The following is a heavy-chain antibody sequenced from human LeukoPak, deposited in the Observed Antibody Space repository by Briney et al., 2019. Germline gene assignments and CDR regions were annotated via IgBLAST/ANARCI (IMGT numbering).Heavy chain of an antibody. CDR3: ARETYYYDSSGYYYLIFDY. J-gene: IGHJ4*02. D-gene: IGHD3-22*01. CDR1: GFTFDDYG. CDR2: INWKGGST. V-gene: IGHV3-20*04. Sequence: RTGGSLRLSCAASGFTFDDYGMSRVRQAPGKGLEWVSGINWKGGSTGYADSVKGRFTISRDNAKNSLYLQMNSLRAEDTALYYCARETYYYDSSGYYYLIFDYWGQGTLVTVSS.